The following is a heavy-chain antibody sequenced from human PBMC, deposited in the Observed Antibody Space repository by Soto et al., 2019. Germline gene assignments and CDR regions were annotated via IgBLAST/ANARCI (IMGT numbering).Heavy chain of an antibody. J-gene: IGHJ4*02. D-gene: IGHD2-2*01. Sequence: ASVQVSCKASGYTFTSYDINWVRQATGQGLEWMGWMNPNSGNTAYAQKFQGRVTMTRNTSISTAYMELSSLRSEDTAVYYCARVPPRYCSSTSCLYFDYWGQGTLVTVST. CDR3: ARVPPRYCSSTSCLYFDY. CDR2: MNPNSGNT. V-gene: IGHV1-8*01. CDR1: GYTFTSYD.